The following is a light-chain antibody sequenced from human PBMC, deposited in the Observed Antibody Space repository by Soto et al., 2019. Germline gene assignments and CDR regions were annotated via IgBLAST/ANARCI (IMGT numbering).Light chain of an antibody. Sequence: EIVMTQSPATLSVSPGERATLSCRASQSVSSNLAWYQQTPGQAPRLLIYGAFTRATGVPARFSGSGSGTGFTLTISSLQSEDFAVYYCQQYNNWPSHITFGPGTKVDIK. CDR1: QSVSSN. CDR3: QQYNNWPSHIT. CDR2: GAF. J-gene: IGKJ3*01. V-gene: IGKV3-15*01.